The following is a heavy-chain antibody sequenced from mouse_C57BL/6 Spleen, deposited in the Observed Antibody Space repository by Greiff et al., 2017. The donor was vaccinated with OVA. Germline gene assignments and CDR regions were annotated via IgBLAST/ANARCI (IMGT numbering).Heavy chain of an antibody. CDR1: GFTFSDFY. V-gene: IGHV7-1*01. CDR2: SRNKANDYTT. J-gene: IGHJ1*03. Sequence: EVNVVESGGGLVQSGRSLRLSCATSGFTFSDFYMEWVRQAPGKGLEWIAASRNKANDYTTEYSASVKGRFIVSRDTSQSILYLQMNALRAEDTAIYYCARDGTKRGYFDVWGTGTTVTVSS. D-gene: IGHD1-1*01. CDR3: ARDGTKRGYFDV.